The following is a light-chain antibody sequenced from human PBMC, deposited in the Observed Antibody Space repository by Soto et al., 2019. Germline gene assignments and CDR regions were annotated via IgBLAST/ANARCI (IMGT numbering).Light chain of an antibody. Sequence: DIQMTQSPSSLSASVGDRVTITCQASHDITSYLNGYQHKPGKAPKLLIYDASILEAGVPSRFSGSGLGTDFTSTTGSVQPKDVATYYCQKGDYLPIFGPGTTVDFK. V-gene: IGKV1-33*01. CDR1: HDITSY. CDR2: DAS. CDR3: QKGDYLPI. J-gene: IGKJ3*01.